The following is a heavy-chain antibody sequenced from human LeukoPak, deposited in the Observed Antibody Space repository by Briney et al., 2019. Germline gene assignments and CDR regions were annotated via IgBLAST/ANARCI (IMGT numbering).Heavy chain of an antibody. CDR3: ARGFGSGSYGGDY. CDR1: GFTFSSYA. CDR2: ISGSGGST. D-gene: IGHD1-26*01. V-gene: IGHV3-23*01. J-gene: IGHJ4*02. Sequence: PGGSLRLSCAASGFTFSSYAMSWVRQAPGKGLEWVSAISGSGGSTYYADSVKGRFTISRDNAKNSLYLQMNSLRAEDTAVYYCARGFGSGSYGGDYWGQGTLVTVSS.